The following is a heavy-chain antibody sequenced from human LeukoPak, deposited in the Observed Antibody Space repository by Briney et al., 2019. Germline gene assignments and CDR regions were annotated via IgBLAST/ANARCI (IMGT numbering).Heavy chain of an antibody. CDR1: GFTFSSYW. J-gene: IGHJ4*02. V-gene: IGHV3-74*01. CDR3: ARAGGYSGYDSFDY. D-gene: IGHD5-12*01. CDR2: INSDGSST. Sequence: PGGSLRLSCAASGFTFSSYWMHWVRQAPGKGLVWVSRINSDGSSTSYADSVKGRFTISRDNAKNTLYLQMNSLRAEDTALYYCARAGGYSGYDSFDYWGQGTLVTVSS.